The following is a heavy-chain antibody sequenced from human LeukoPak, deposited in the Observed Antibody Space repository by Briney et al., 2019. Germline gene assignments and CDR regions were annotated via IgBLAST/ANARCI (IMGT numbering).Heavy chain of an antibody. CDR2: INHSGST. CDR1: GGSFSGYY. CDR3: ARGRSTTVTTWYYFEY. J-gene: IGHJ4*02. Sequence: PSETLSLTCAVSGGSFSGYYWSWIRQPPGKGLEWIGEINHSGSTNYNPSLKSRVTISVDTSKNQFSLKLSSVTAADTAVYYCARGRSTTVTTWYYFEYWGEGTLVAVSS. D-gene: IGHD4-17*01. V-gene: IGHV4-34*01.